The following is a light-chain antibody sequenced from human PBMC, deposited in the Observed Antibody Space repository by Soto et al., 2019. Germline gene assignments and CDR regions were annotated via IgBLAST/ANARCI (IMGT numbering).Light chain of an antibody. J-gene: IGLJ1*01. V-gene: IGLV2-11*01. CDR3: CSYTGNKVFV. CDR2: DVS. CDR1: TIGAHSF. Sequence: SVLTQPRSLSGSPGQSVTISCTGPTIGAHSFVSWYQDRPDKVPKLLIYDVSQRPSGIPDRFSGSRSANTASLTISGLQADDVAAYYCCSYTGNKVFVFGTGTKVTVL.